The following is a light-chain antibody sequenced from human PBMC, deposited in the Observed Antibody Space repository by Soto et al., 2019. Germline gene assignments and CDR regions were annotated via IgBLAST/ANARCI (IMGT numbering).Light chain of an antibody. Sequence: IVMTQSPLSLPGTPGEPASISCRSSQSLLHSNGYNYLDWYLQKSGQSPQLLIYLGSNRSSGVPDRFSGSGSGTDFSLIISSLEPEDFAVYYCQQRSVWPLTFGGGTKVDIK. J-gene: IGKJ4*01. CDR3: QQRSVWPLT. CDR1: QSLLHSNGYNY. CDR2: LGS. V-gene: IGKV2-28*01.